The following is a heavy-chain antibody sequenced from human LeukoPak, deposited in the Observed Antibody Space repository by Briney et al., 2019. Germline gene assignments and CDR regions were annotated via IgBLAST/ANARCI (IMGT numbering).Heavy chain of an antibody. CDR2: ISGSGGNT. CDR3: ASRDPCSAGTCHGLRY. V-gene: IGHV3-23*01. D-gene: IGHD2-15*01. CDR1: GFTFSGFL. J-gene: IGHJ4*02. Sequence: GGSLRLSCAASGFTFSGFLVYWVRQAPGKGLEWVTAISGSGGNTEYADSVKGRFTISRDNSGNTLYLQMNSLRVEDTAIYYCASRDPCSAGTCHGLRYWGQGTLVTVSS.